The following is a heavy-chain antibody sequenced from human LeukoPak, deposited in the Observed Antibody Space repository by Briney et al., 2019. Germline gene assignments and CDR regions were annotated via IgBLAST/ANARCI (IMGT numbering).Heavy chain of an antibody. V-gene: IGHV4-38-2*02. CDR3: ARAPPYYYDSSGYLYYFDY. CDR2: IYYSGST. J-gene: IGHJ4*02. CDR1: GYSISSGYY. D-gene: IGHD3-22*01. Sequence: PSETLSLTCTVSGYSISSGYYWGWIRQPPGKGLEWIGSIYYSGSTYYNPSLKSRVTISVDTSKNQFSLKLSSVTAADTAVYYCARAPPYYYDSSGYLYYFDYWGQGTLVTVSS.